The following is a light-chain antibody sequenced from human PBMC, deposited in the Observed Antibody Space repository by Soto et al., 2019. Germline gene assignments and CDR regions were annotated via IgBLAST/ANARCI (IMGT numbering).Light chain of an antibody. CDR2: DAS. J-gene: IGKJ1*01. CDR1: QSISSW. CDR3: QQYSSYPST. Sequence: DIQVTQSPSTQSAYVGDRVTITCRASQSISSWLAWYQQKPGKAPKLLIFDASNLETGVPSRFSGSRSGTEFTLTIPSLQPDDFATYYCQQYSSYPSTFGQGTKVEV. V-gene: IGKV1-5*01.